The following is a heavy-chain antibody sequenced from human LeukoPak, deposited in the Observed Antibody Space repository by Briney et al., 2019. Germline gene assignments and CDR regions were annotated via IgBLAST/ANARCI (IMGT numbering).Heavy chain of an antibody. Sequence: SETLSLTCSVSGGSISGYCWSWIRQPPGKGLEWIGYIYYTGSTNYNPSLKSRVSISVDTSKNQFSLNVSSVTAADTAVYYCARGSSRLSGYSSSWGQGTLVTVSS. CDR3: ARGSSRLSGYSSS. CDR2: IYYTGST. J-gene: IGHJ4*02. D-gene: IGHD5-18*01. V-gene: IGHV4-59*01. CDR1: GGSISGYC.